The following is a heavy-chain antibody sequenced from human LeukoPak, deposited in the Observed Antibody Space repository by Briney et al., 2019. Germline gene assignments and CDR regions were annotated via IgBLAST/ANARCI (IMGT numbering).Heavy chain of an antibody. J-gene: IGHJ3*01. D-gene: IGHD6-19*01. CDR2: IYPGDSDT. CDR1: GYSFISYW. V-gene: IGHV5-51*01. Sequence: XESLKISCKASGYSFISYWIGWVRQMPGKGLEWMGIIYPGDSDTRYSPSFQGQVIISADKSITTAYLQWSSLKAPDTAMYYCARARVAGSVGAFDFWGQGTMVTVSS. CDR3: ARARVAGSVGAFDF.